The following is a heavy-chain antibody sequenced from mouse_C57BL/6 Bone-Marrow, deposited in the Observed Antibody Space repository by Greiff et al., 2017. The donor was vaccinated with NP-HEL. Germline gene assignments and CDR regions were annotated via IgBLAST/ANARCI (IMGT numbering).Heavy chain of an antibody. V-gene: IGHV5-4*01. D-gene: IGHD2-2*01. Sequence: VQLKESGGGLVKPGGSLKLSCAASGFTFSSYAMSWVRQTPEKRLEWVATISDGGSYTYYPDNVKGRFTISRDNAKNNLYLQMSHLKSEDTAMYYCARDQGSTMVTTFDYWGQGTTLTVSS. CDR1: GFTFSSYA. CDR2: ISDGGSYT. CDR3: ARDQGSTMVTTFDY. J-gene: IGHJ2*01.